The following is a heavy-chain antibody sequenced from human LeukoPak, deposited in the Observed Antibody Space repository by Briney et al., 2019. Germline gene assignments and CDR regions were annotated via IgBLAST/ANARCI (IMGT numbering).Heavy chain of an antibody. CDR2: IYNSGST. D-gene: IGHD5-18*01. Sequence: PSETLSLTCTVSGDSITTYSWSWIRQSPGKGLECIGYIYNSGSTNYNPSLKSRVTISVDTSKNQFSLKLSSVTAADTAVYYCARHNTAMYPYYFDYWGQGTLVTVSS. CDR3: ARHNTAMYPYYFDY. J-gene: IGHJ4*02. V-gene: IGHV4-59*08. CDR1: GDSITTYS.